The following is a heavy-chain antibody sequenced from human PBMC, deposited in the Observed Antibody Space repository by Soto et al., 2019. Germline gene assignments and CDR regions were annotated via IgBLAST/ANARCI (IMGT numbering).Heavy chain of an antibody. CDR3: ALSYINWSPLYYYYGMDV. D-gene: IGHD1-1*01. J-gene: IGHJ6*02. Sequence: ASVKVSCKASGYTFTSYDINWVRQATGQGLEWMGWMNPNSGNTGYAQKFQGRVTMTRNTSISTAYMELSSLRSEDTAVYYCALSYINWSPLYYYYGMDVWGQGTTVTVSS. V-gene: IGHV1-8*01. CDR2: MNPNSGNT. CDR1: GYTFTSYD.